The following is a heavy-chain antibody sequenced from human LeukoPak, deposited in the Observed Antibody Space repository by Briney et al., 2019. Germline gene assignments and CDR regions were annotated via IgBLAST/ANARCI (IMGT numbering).Heavy chain of an antibody. D-gene: IGHD3-10*01. Sequence: PSETLSLTCTVSGGSISSGGYYWSWIRQPPGKGLEWIGYIYHSGSTYYNPSLKSRVTISLDTSQNQFSLKLSSVTAADTAVYYCASGSGSYAFDIWGQGTMVTVSS. CDR2: IYHSGST. CDR1: GGSISSGGYY. J-gene: IGHJ3*02. V-gene: IGHV4-30-2*01. CDR3: ASGSGSYAFDI.